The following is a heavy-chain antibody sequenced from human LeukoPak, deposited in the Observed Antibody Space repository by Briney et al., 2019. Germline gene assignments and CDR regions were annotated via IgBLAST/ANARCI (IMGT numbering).Heavy chain of an antibody. D-gene: IGHD3-10*01. V-gene: IGHV1-69*04. CDR2: IIPILGIA. J-gene: IGHJ2*01. CDR3: ARDGYYYGSGSSNPLNWYFDL. CDR1: GGTFSSYA. Sequence: SVKVSCKASGGTFSSYAISWVRQAPGQGLEWMGRIIPILGIANYAQKFQGRVTITADKSTSTAYMELSSLRSEDTAVYYCARDGYYYGSGSSNPLNWYFDLWGRGTLVTVSS.